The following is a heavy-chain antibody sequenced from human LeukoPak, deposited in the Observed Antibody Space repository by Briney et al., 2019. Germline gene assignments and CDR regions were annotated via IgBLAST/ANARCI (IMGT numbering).Heavy chain of an antibody. V-gene: IGHV4-39*01. CDR2: VYSSGSA. Sequence: SETLSLTCDVSGGSIRSSHQYWGWVRQPPGTGLEWIGSVYSSGSAYYNPSLRTRVSISVATSKSQFSLKLTSVTAADTAVYFCARIIRTAGYYSNPKSGAFDFWGQGTPVTVSS. J-gene: IGHJ4*02. CDR1: GGSIRSSHQY. D-gene: IGHD3-9*01. CDR3: ARIIRTAGYYSNPKSGAFDF.